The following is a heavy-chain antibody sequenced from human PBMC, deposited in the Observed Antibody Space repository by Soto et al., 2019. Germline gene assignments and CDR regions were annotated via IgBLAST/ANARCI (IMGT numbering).Heavy chain of an antibody. V-gene: IGHV1-8*01. D-gene: IGHD5-12*01. CDR2: MNPNSGNT. CDR3: ARGIIGAPGDAFDI. J-gene: IGHJ3*02. Sequence: QVQLVQSGAEVKKPGASVKVSCKASGYTFTSYDINWVRQATGQGLEWMGWMNPNSGNTGYAQKSQGEVTMPGNTPIGTAYRELSSLRFGDTAVYYCARGIIGAPGDAFDIWGQGTMVTV. CDR1: GYTFTSYD.